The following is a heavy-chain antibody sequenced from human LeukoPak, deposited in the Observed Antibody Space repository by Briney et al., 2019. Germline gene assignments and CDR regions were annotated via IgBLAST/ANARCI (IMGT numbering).Heavy chain of an antibody. V-gene: IGHV3-48*03. CDR2: ISSSGSTI. D-gene: IGHD6-13*01. Sequence: GGSLRLSCAASGFTFSTYEMNWVRQAPGKGLEWVSYISSSGSTIYYADSVKGRFTISRDNAKNSLYLQMNSLRAEDTAVYFCARVGALSSSWLLYWGQGTLVTVSS. CDR3: ARVGALSSSWLLY. J-gene: IGHJ4*02. CDR1: GFTFSTYE.